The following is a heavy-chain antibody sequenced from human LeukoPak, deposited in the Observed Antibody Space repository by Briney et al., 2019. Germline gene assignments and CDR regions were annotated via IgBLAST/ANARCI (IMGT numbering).Heavy chain of an antibody. CDR1: GASISSYY. J-gene: IGHJ4*02. Sequence: TSETLSLTCTVSGASISSYYWSWIRQPPGKGLEWIGFIYTSGSTNYSPSLKSRVTISVDTSKNQFTSKNQFSLKLTSVTAADTAVYYCARHYSGSYSPFDYWGQGTLVTVSS. CDR2: IYTSGST. CDR3: ARHYSGSYSPFDY. D-gene: IGHD1-26*01. V-gene: IGHV4-4*09.